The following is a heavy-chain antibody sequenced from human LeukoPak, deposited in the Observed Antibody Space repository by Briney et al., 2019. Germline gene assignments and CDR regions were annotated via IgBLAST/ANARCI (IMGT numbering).Heavy chain of an antibody. CDR3: ARDNWVDC. CDR2: IRSGGTNT. Sequence: GGSLRLSCAASGFTFSSFSMNWVRQAPGKGLEWVSYIRSGGTNTDYTGSVKGRFTISRDNAKNSLYLQMNSLKVEDTAIYYCARDNWVDCWGQGTLVTVSS. J-gene: IGHJ5*01. CDR1: GFTFSSFS. V-gene: IGHV3-48*04.